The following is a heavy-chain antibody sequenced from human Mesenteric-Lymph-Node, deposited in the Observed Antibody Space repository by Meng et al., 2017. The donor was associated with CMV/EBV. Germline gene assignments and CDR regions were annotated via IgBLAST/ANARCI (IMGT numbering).Heavy chain of an antibody. V-gene: IGHV4-39*07. CDR1: ISSSSYY. D-gene: IGHD2-2*01. Sequence: ISSSSYYWGWIRQPPGKGLEWIGSIYYSGSTYYNPSLKSRVTISVDTSKNQFSLKLSSVTAADTAVYYCARETCSSTSCSMGGWFDPWGQGTLVTVSS. CDR3: ARETCSSTSCSMGGWFDP. J-gene: IGHJ5*02. CDR2: IYYSGST.